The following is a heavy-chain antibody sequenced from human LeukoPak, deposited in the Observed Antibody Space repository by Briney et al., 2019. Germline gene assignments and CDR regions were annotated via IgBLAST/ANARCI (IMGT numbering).Heavy chain of an antibody. J-gene: IGHJ4*02. CDR1: GFTFSSYA. CDR3: ASGGDGYIDWPQDQYYFDY. CDR2: ISGSGGST. D-gene: IGHD5-24*01. Sequence: GGSLRLSCAASGFTFSSYAMSWVRQAPGKGLEWVSAISGSGGSTYYADSVKGRFTISRDNSKNTLYLQMNSLRAEDTAVYYCASGGDGYIDWPQDQYYFDYWGQGTLVTVSS. V-gene: IGHV3-23*01.